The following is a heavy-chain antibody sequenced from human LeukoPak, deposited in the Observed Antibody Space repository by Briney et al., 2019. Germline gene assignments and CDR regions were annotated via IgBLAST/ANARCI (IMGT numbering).Heavy chain of an antibody. J-gene: IGHJ4*02. V-gene: IGHV1-2*06. Sequence: ASVKVSCKASGYTLTGYYMHWVRQAPGQGLQWMGRINPNTGGTNYAQKFQGRVAMTRDTSISTAYLDLNSLTSDDTTVYYCARDSVLGAKWGQGTLVTVSS. CDR1: GYTLTGYY. CDR3: ARDSVLGAK. CDR2: INPNTGGT. D-gene: IGHD1-26*01.